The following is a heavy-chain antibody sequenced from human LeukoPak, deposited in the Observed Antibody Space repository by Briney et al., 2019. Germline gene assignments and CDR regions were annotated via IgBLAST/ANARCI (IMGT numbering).Heavy chain of an antibody. D-gene: IGHD3-16*02. J-gene: IGHJ4*01. Sequence: GGSLRLSCAASGLTLSSYWMHWVRQAPGKGLVWVSRINSDGSSTSYADSVKGRFTISRDNAKNTLHLQMNSLRAEDTAVYYFSLLSEIDFWGQGNPVTVS. CDR1: GLTLSSYW. CDR2: INSDGSST. V-gene: IGHV3-74*01. CDR3: SLLSEIDF.